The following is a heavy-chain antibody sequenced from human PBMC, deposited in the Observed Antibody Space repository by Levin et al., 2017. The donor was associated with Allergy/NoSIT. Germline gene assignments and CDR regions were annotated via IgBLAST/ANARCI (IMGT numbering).Heavy chain of an antibody. CDR2: IFSSDRK. V-gene: IGHV2-26*01. D-gene: IGHD3-22*01. CDR3: ARIPNYYDSSTYNYCLPWASDI. J-gene: IGHJ3*02. Sequence: SGPTLVKPTETLTLTCTVSGFSLTNDRVGITWVRQPPGKALEWLAHIFSSDRKSYSTSLRSRLSISKDTSKSQVVLTLFSLDPVDSATYYCARIPNYYDSSTYNYCLPWASDIWGQGTVVNVSS. CDR1: GFSLTNDRVG.